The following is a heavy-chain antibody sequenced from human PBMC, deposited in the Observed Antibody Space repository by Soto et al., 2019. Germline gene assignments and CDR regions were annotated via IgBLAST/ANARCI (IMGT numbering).Heavy chain of an antibody. V-gene: IGHV1-18*01. Sequence: ASVKVSCKASGYTFTSYGISWVRQAPGQGLEWMGWISPYNGNTDYAQKFQGRVTITTDASTSTAYMEMSSLRSDDTAVYYCASWLKGPDIGNYYYGMDVWGQGTTVTVSS. CDR2: ISPYNGNT. D-gene: IGHD2-15*01. CDR3: ASWLKGPDIGNYYYGMDV. CDR1: GYTFTSYG. J-gene: IGHJ6*02.